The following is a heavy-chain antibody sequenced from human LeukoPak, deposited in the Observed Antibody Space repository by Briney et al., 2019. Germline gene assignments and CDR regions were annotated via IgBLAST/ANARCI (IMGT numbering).Heavy chain of an antibody. CDR3: ARQEIVLIPAAISSPPLAAVDY. D-gene: IGHD2-2*01. CDR2: VYHIGST. Sequence: SETLSLTCTVSGGSISSSSYYWGWIRQPPGKGLEWIGTVYHIGSTYYNPSLRSRLTISVDTSKNQFSLKLTSVTAADTAEYYCARQEIVLIPAAISSPPLAAVDYWGQGTLVTVSS. V-gene: IGHV4-39*01. CDR1: GGSISSSSYY. J-gene: IGHJ4*02.